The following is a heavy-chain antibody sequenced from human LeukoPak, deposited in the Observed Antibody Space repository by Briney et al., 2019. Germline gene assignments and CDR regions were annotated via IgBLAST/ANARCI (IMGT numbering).Heavy chain of an antibody. CDR2: IYYSGST. Sequence: KPSETLSLTCTVSGGSISSSSYYWGWIRQPPGKGLEWIGSIYYSGSTYYNPSLKSRVTISVDTSKNQFSLKLSSVTAADTAVYYCARSSRGYYGSGSYTDYWGQGTLVTVSS. CDR3: ARSSRGYYGSGSYTDY. J-gene: IGHJ4*02. CDR1: GGSISSSSYY. V-gene: IGHV4-39*01. D-gene: IGHD3-10*01.